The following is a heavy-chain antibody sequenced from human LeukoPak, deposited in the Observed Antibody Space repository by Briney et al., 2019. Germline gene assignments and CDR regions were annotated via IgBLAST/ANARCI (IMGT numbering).Heavy chain of an antibody. CDR1: GFTFSSYA. CDR2: ISGSGGST. D-gene: IGHD3-22*01. Sequence: GGSLRPSCAASGFTFSSYAMSWVRQAPGKGLEWVSAISGSGGSTYYADSVKGRFTISRDNAKNSLYLQMNSLRAEDTAVYYCARGSIGSPDYWGQGTLVTVSS. V-gene: IGHV3-23*01. J-gene: IGHJ4*02. CDR3: ARGSIGSPDY.